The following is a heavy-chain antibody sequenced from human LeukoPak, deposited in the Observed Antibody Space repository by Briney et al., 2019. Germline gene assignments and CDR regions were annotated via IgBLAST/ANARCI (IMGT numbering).Heavy chain of an antibody. CDR3: ARTATEYYYDSSGYYLWFFDY. V-gene: IGHV4-4*07. CDR1: GGSISSYY. CDR2: IYTSGST. J-gene: IGHJ4*02. D-gene: IGHD3-22*01. Sequence: PSETLSLTCTVSGGSISSYYWSWIRQPAGKGLEWIGRIYTSGSTNYNPSLKSRVTMSVDTSKNQFSLKLSSVTAADTAVYYCARTATEYYYDSSGYYLWFFDYWGQGTLVTVSS.